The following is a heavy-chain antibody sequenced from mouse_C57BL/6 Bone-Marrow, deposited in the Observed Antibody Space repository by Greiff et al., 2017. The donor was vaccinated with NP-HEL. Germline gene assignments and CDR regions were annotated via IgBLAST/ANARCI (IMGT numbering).Heavy chain of an antibody. Sequence: QVQLKESGAELVRPGASVKLSCKASGYTFTDYYINWVKQRPGQGLEWIARIYPGSGNTYYNEKFKGKATLTAEKSSSTAYMQLSSLTSDDSAVYFCARGTTVVRYFDVWGTGTTVTVSS. D-gene: IGHD1-1*01. J-gene: IGHJ1*03. CDR2: IYPGSGNT. CDR1: GYTFTDYY. CDR3: ARGTTVVRYFDV. V-gene: IGHV1-76*01.